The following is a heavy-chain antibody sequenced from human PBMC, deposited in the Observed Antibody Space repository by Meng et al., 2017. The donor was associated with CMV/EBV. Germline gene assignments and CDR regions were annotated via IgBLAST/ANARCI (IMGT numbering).Heavy chain of an antibody. V-gene: IGHV4-59*01. CDR3: AREVPAGEAFDI. D-gene: IGHD2-2*01. J-gene: IGHJ3*02. Sequence: GPLRLSFTVSGGSISSYYWSWIRQPPGKGLEWIGYIYYSGSTNYNPSLKSRVTISVDTSKNQFSLKLSSVTAADTAVYYCAREVPAGEAFDIWGQGTMVTVSS. CDR1: GGSISSYY. CDR2: IYYSGST.